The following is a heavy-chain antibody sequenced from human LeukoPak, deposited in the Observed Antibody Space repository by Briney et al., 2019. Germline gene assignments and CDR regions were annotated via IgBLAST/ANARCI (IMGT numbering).Heavy chain of an antibody. CDR3: AREGVGATTGDY. D-gene: IGHD1-26*01. Sequence: ASVKVSCKASGYTFTGYYMHWVRQAPGQGLEWMGRINPNSGGTNYAQKFQGRVTMTRDTSISTVYMELSSLRSEDTAVYYCAREGVGATTGDYWGQGTLVTVSS. J-gene: IGHJ4*02. V-gene: IGHV1-2*06. CDR2: INPNSGGT. CDR1: GYTFTGYY.